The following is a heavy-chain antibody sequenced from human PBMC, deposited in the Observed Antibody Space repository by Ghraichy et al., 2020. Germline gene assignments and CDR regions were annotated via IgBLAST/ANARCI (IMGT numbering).Heavy chain of an antibody. CDR3: ARGRLTRWGGWYYFDY. J-gene: IGHJ4*02. D-gene: IGHD6-19*01. CDR1: GFTFSSYE. Sequence: GGSLRLSCAASGFTFSSYEMNWVRQAPGKGLEWVSYISSSGSTIYYADSVKGRFTISRDNAKNSLYLQMNSLRAEDTAVYYCARGRLTRWGGWYYFDYWGQGTLVTVSS. CDR2: ISSSGSTI. V-gene: IGHV3-48*03.